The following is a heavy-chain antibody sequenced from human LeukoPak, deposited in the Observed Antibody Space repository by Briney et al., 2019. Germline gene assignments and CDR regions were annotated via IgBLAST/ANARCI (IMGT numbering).Heavy chain of an antibody. CDR3: ARRRPHDSTVFWNFDV. CDR1: GGSFSGYY. V-gene: IGHV4-34*01. J-gene: IGHJ2*01. CDR2: INPSGST. Sequence: SETLSLTCAVYGGSFSGYYWSWIRQSPGKGLEWIGEINPSGSTNYNPSLKSRVTISVDTSKNQFSLKLMSVTAADTAVYYCARRRPHDSTVFWNFDVWGSGTLVTVSS. D-gene: IGHD1-1*01.